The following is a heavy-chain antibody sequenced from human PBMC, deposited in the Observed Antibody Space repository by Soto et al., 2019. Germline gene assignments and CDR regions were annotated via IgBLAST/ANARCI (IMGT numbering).Heavy chain of an antibody. D-gene: IGHD2-15*01. CDR3: VHSPDIVVVVASPWAAFDI. CDR1: GFSLSTSGVG. J-gene: IGHJ3*02. Sequence: SGPTLVNPTQTLTLTCTFSGFSLSTSGVGVGWIRQPPGKALEWLALIYWDDDKRYSPSLKSRLTITKDTSKNQVVLTMTNMDPVDTATYYCVHSPDIVVVVASPWAAFDIWGQGTMVTVSS. V-gene: IGHV2-5*02. CDR2: IYWDDDK.